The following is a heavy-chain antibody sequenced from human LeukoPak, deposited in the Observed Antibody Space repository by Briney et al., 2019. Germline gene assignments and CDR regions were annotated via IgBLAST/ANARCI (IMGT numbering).Heavy chain of an antibody. D-gene: IGHD2-2*01. V-gene: IGHV3-43*02. J-gene: IGHJ6*02. CDR1: GFTFHNYA. Sequence: GGSLRLSCAASGFTFHNYAIHWVRQAPGKGLEWVSLTSGDGITTYFADSVKGRFTISRDNSKSSLFLQMNSLRAEDTAVYYCAKPKCSSTSCFNYYYGMDVWGQGTTVTVSS. CDR2: TSGDGITT. CDR3: AKPKCSSTSCFNYYYGMDV.